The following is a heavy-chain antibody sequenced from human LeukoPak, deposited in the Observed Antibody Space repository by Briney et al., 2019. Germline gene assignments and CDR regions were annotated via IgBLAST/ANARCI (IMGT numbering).Heavy chain of an antibody. D-gene: IGHD3-9*01. V-gene: IGHV3-53*01. CDR3: AKGQTGPYGMDV. J-gene: IGHJ6*02. Sequence: GGSLRLSCAASGFTVSSNYMSWVRQAPGKGLEWVSVIYSGGSTYYADSVKGRFTISRDNSKNTLYLQMNSLRAEDTAVYYCAKGQTGPYGMDVWGQGTTVTVSS. CDR1: GFTVSSNY. CDR2: IYSGGST.